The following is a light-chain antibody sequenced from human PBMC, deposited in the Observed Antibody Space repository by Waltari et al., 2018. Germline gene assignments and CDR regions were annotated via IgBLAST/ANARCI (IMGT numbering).Light chain of an antibody. J-gene: IGKJ2*01. CDR3: QQYKTYPHT. CDR2: GPS. CDR1: QSISSW. Sequence: DIQMTQSPSTLSASVGDRVTITCRASQSISSWLAWYQQKPGKAPKRLFYGPSNLQIGVPSRFSGSGSGTEFTLTISSLQPDDFAVYYCQQYKTYPHTFGQGTRLEIK. V-gene: IGKV1-5*03.